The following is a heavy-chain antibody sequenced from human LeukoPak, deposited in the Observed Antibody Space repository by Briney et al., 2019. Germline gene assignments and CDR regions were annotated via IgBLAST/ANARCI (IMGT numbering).Heavy chain of an antibody. CDR2: INHSGST. CDR1: GGSFSGYY. Sequence: PSETLSLTCAVYGGSFSGYYWSWIRQPPGKGLEWIGEINHSGSTNYNPSLKSRVTISVDTSKNQFSLKLSSVTAADTAVYYCARERPGGRYYYYYYYMDVWGKGTTVTVSS. CDR3: ARERPGGRYYYYYYYMDV. V-gene: IGHV4-34*01. J-gene: IGHJ6*03. D-gene: IGHD6-25*01.